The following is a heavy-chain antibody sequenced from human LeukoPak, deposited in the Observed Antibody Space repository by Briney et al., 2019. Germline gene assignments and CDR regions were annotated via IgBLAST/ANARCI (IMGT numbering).Heavy chain of an antibody. V-gene: IGHV1-69*13. J-gene: IGHJ4*02. CDR2: IIPIFGTA. CDR3: ARGRYCSSTSCYYFDY. Sequence: ASVKVSCKASGGTFSSYAISWVRQAPGQGLEWMGGIIPIFGTASYAQKFQGRVTITADESTSTAYMELSSLRSEATAVYYCARGRYCSSTSCYYFDYWGQGTLVTVSS. D-gene: IGHD2-2*01. CDR1: GGTFSSYA.